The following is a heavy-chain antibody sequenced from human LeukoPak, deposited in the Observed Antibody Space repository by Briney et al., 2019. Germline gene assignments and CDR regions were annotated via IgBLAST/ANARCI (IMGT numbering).Heavy chain of an antibody. CDR2: IKQDGSEK. CDR3: ARLSAAGTTFDY. J-gene: IGHJ4*02. V-gene: IGHV3-7*01. Sequence: PGGSLRLSCAASGSTFSSYWMSWVRQAPGKGLEWVANIKQDGSEKYYVDSVKGRFTISRDNAKNSLYLQMNSLRAEDTAVYYCARLSAAGTTFDYWGQGTLVTVSS. CDR1: GSTFSSYW. D-gene: IGHD6-13*01.